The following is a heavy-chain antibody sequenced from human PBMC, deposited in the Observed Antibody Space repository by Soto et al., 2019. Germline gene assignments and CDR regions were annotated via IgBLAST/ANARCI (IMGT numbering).Heavy chain of an antibody. J-gene: IGHJ6*02. V-gene: IGHV3-30*18. CDR3: AKEHSSTTYDRYYYYGVDV. CDR2: ISYDGSSK. D-gene: IGHD2-2*01. Sequence: GGSLRLSCAASGFTFSNFAMHWVRQAPGKGLEWVAVISYDGSSKYFADSVKGRFTLSRDNPKNALYLQMNNLRGEDTAVYYCAKEHSSTTYDRYYYYGVDVWGQGTTVTVSS. CDR1: GFTFSNFA.